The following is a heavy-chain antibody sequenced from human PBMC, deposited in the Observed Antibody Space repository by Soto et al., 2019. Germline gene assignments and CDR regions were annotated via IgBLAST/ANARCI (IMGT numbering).Heavy chain of an antibody. CDR3: AKEGAIPGEVDA. J-gene: IGHJ1*01. Sequence: HLAQSGPEVKRPGASVKISCKASGFIFTDWFMHWVRQAPGQGPGWMGIINTSGGNAIYSQKFQDRVTMTRDTSTSTLYVELSSLTSADTAVYYCAKEGAIPGEVDAWGQSTLVPVSS. V-gene: IGHV1-46*01. D-gene: IGHD2-21*01. CDR2: INTSGGNA. CDR1: GFIFTDWF.